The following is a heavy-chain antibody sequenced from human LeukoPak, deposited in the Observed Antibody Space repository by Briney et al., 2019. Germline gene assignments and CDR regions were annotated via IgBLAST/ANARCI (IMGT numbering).Heavy chain of an antibody. Sequence: PSETLSLTCAVYGGSFSGYYWSWTRQPPGKGLEWIGEINHSGSTNYNPSLKSRVTISVDTSKNQFSLKLSSVTAADTAVYYCARGRRYSSSRAGANYFDYWGQGTLVTVSS. J-gene: IGHJ4*02. CDR2: INHSGST. CDR1: GGSFSGYY. D-gene: IGHD6-13*01. V-gene: IGHV4-34*01. CDR3: ARGRRYSSSRAGANYFDY.